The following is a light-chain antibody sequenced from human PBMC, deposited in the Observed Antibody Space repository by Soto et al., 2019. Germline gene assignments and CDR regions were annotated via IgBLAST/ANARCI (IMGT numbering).Light chain of an antibody. J-gene: IGLJ1*01. CDR1: SSDVGSYNR. V-gene: IGLV2-18*02. CDR2: DVT. CDR3: CSYTTRTTYV. Sequence: HCVLTKAASVTGSPGQASTIFNTKTSSDVGSYNRVSWYQQPPGTAPKLIIYDVTNRPLGVPDRFFGSKSGNTASLTISGLQAEDEADHYCCSYTTRTTYVFGTGTKVTVL.